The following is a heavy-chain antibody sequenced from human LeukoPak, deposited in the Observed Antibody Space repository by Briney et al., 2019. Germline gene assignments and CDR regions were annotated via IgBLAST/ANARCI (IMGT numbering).Heavy chain of an antibody. J-gene: IGHJ4*02. CDR3: ARDLSLAVPVQGY. D-gene: IGHD6-19*01. CDR1: GYTFTGYY. CDR2: INPNSGGT. V-gene: IGHV1-2*02. Sequence: ASVKVSCKASGYTFTGYYMHWVRQAPGQGLEWMGWINPNSGGTNYAQKFQGRGTMIGDTSISTAHMELSRLRSDDTAVYYCARDLSLAVPVQGYWGQGTLVTVSS.